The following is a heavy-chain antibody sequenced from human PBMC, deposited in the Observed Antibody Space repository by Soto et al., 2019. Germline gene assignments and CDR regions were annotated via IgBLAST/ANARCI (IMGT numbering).Heavy chain of an antibody. Sequence: PSETLSLTCAVSGVSISSGGYSWSWIRQPPGKGLEWIGFIHYSGSTNYNPSLKGRVTMSVDTSKNQFSLKLTSVNTADTAIYYCTRGGDPYKTGHWGQGTLVTVSS. J-gene: IGHJ4*02. V-gene: IGHV4-61*08. CDR3: TRGGDPYKTGH. D-gene: IGHD2-21*01. CDR1: GVSISSGGYS. CDR2: IHYSGST.